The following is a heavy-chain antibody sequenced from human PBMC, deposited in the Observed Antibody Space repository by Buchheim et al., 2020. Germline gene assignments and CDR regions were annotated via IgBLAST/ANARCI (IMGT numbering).Heavy chain of an antibody. CDR2: ISGTGSDT. J-gene: IGHJ1*01. D-gene: IGHD6-19*01. V-gene: IGHV3-23*01. CDR1: GFSFKDYA. CDR3: ARGYSSAWYYAEFFHH. Sequence: EVQLLESGGRSVQPGGSLRVSCAAAGFSFKDYAMTWVRQIAGKGLEWVSAISGTGSDTYYADSVRGRFTIYRDNSQNTLYLELTNLRGEDTAVYFCARGYSSAWYYAEFFHHCGQGTL.